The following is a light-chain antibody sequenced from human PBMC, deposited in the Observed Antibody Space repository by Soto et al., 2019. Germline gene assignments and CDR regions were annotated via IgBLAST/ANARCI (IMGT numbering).Light chain of an antibody. CDR3: QQRSNWPSIT. CDR2: DAS. Sequence: EIVLTQSPATLSVSPGERATLSCRASQSVSSYLAWYQQKPGQAPRLLIYDASNRATGIPARFSGSGSGTDLTLTINSLETEDFAVYYCQQRSNWPSITVGQGTRLEIK. J-gene: IGKJ5*01. V-gene: IGKV3-11*01. CDR1: QSVSSY.